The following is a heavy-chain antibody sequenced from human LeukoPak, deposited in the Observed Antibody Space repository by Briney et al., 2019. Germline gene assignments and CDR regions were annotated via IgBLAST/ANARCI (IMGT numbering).Heavy chain of an antibody. J-gene: IGHJ6*03. V-gene: IGHV4-4*07. Sequence: PSETLSLTCTVSGGSISSYYWSWIRQPAGKGLEWIGRIYTSGSTNYNPSLKSRVTMSVDTSKNRFSLKLSSVTAADTAVYYCARDLERQQLGRLYYYYYYMDVWGKGTTVTVSS. CDR3: ARDLERQQLGRLYYYYYYMDV. CDR1: GGSISSYY. CDR2: IYTSGST. D-gene: IGHD6-13*01.